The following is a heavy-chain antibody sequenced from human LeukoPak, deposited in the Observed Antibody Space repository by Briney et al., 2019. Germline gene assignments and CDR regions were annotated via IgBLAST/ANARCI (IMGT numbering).Heavy chain of an antibody. V-gene: IGHV1-69*04. CDR3: ARTGSGSYYGAFDI. CDR2: IIPFLGIA. J-gene: IGHJ3*02. CDR1: GYTFTSYG. D-gene: IGHD3-10*01. Sequence: GASVKVSCKASGYTFTSYGINWVRQAPGQGLEWMGRIIPFLGIANYAQKFQGRVTITADKSTSTSYMELSSLRYEDTAVYYCARTGSGSYYGAFDIWGQGTMVTVSS.